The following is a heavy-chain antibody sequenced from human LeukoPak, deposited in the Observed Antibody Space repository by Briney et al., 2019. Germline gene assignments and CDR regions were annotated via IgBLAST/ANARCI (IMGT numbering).Heavy chain of an antibody. CDR3: ATSHVYYYDSSGYPPDY. CDR2: ISGGSSYM. D-gene: IGHD3-22*01. Sequence: GGSLRLSCAASGFTFSNYAMNWVRQAPGKGLEWVSCISGGSSYMYYADSVKGRFTISRDNAKNSLYLQMNSLRAEDTAVYYCATSHVYYYDSSGYPPDYWGQGTLVTVSS. J-gene: IGHJ4*02. CDR1: GFTFSNYA. V-gene: IGHV3-21*01.